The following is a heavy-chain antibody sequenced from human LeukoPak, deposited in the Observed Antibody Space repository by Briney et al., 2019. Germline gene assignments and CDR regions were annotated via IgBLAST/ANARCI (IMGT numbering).Heavy chain of an antibody. CDR2: IYYSGST. V-gene: IGHV4-31*03. CDR3: ARGPAPLYYDFWSGYYPPYFDY. Sequence: SETLSLTCTVSGGSISSGGYYWSWIRQHPGKGLEWIGYIYYSGSTYYNPSLKSRVTISVDTSKNQFSLKLSSVTAADTAVYYCARGPAPLYYDFWSGYYPPYFDYWGQGTLVTVSS. CDR1: GGSISSGGYY. D-gene: IGHD3-3*01. J-gene: IGHJ4*02.